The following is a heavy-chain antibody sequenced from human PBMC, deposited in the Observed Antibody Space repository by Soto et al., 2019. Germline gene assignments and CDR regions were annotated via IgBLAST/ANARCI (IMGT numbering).Heavy chain of an antibody. J-gene: IGHJ6*02. CDR3: EKDRWQLGFYYGMDV. CDR1: GFTFDDYA. D-gene: IGHD6-6*01. Sequence: GGSLRLSCAASGFTFDDYAMHWVRQAPGKGLEWVSGISWNSGSIGYADPVKGRFTISRDNAKNSLYLQMNSLRAEDTALYYCEKDRWQLGFYYGMDVWGQGTTVTVYS. CDR2: ISWNSGSI. V-gene: IGHV3-9*01.